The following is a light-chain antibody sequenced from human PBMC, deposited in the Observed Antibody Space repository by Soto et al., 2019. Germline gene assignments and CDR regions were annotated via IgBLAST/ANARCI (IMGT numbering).Light chain of an antibody. CDR2: KTS. V-gene: IGKV1-5*03. J-gene: IGKJ1*01. CDR1: HYVSSS. Sequence: DIQMTQSPSTLSAFVGERVTITCRASHYVSSSLAWYQQKPGKAPKLMIYKTSILESGVPSRFSGSASGTEFTLSISSMQPDDFATYWWEHYNTSPWTFGQGTKVEIK. CDR3: EHYNTSPWT.